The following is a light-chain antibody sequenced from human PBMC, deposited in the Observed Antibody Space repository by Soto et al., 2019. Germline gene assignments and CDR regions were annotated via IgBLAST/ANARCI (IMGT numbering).Light chain of an antibody. J-gene: IGLJ1*01. Sequence: QSVLTQPASVSGSPGQSITISCTGSSRDVGGYNYVSWYQQHPGKAPKLMIYEVSNRPSGVSNRFSGSKSGNTASLTISGLQAEDEADYYCSSYTSSNTFYVFGTGTKVTV. CDR3: SSYTSSNTFYV. CDR2: EVS. CDR1: SRDVGGYNY. V-gene: IGLV2-14*01.